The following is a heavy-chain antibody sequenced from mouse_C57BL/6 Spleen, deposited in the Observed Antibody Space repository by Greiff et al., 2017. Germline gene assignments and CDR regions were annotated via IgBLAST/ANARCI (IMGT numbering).Heavy chain of an antibody. CDR1: GYTFTDYY. J-gene: IGHJ2*01. CDR2: IYPGSGNT. V-gene: IGHV1-76*01. D-gene: IGHD3-2*02. CDR3: ARCSSGYGY. Sequence: VQLKESGAELVRPGASVKLSCKASGYTFTDYYINWVKQRPGQGLEWIARIYPGSGNTYYNEKFKGKATLTAEKSSSTAYMQLSSLTSEDSAVYFCARCSSGYGYWGQGTTLTVSS.